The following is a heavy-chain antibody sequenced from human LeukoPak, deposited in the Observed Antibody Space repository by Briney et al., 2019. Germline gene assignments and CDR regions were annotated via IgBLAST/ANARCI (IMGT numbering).Heavy chain of an antibody. CDR1: GGSISSYY. CDR2: IYTSGST. CDR3: AGRGYYFDY. D-gene: IGHD3-10*01. J-gene: IGHJ4*02. Sequence: SETLSLTCTVSGGSISSYYWSWIRQPPGKGLEWIGYIYTSGSTNYNPSLKSRVTISVDTSKNQFSLKLSSVTAADTAVYYCAGRGYYFDYWGQGTLVTVSS. V-gene: IGHV4-4*09.